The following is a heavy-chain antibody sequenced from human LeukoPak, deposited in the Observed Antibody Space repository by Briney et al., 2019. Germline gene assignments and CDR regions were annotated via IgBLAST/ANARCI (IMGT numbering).Heavy chain of an antibody. CDR2: IYHSGST. D-gene: IGHD5-24*01. CDR3: ASLGWLQLGWFDP. J-gene: IGHJ5*02. CDR1: GGSISSGGYY. Sequence: PSETLSLTCTVSGGSISSGGYYWSWIRQPPGKGLEWIGYIYHSGSTYYNPSLKSRVIISVDTSKNQFSLKLSSVTAADTAVYYCASLGWLQLGWFDPWGQGTLVTVSS. V-gene: IGHV4-30-2*01.